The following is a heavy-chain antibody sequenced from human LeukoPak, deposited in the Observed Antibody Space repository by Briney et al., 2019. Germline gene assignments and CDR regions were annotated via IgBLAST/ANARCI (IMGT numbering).Heavy chain of an antibody. CDR2: ISAYNGNT. D-gene: IGHD5/OR15-5a*01. J-gene: IGHJ6*03. Sequence: ASVKVSCKASGYTFTSYGISWVRQAPGQGLEWMGWISAYNGNTNYAQKLQGRVTMTTDTSTSTAYMELRSLRSDDTAVYYCVRGTYSVYELGSYMDVWGKGTTVTVSS. CDR3: VRGTYSVYELGSYMDV. V-gene: IGHV1-18*01. CDR1: GYTFTSYG.